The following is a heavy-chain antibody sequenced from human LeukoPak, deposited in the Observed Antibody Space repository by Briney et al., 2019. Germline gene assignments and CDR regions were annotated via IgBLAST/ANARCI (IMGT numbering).Heavy chain of an antibody. Sequence: VGSLRLSCAASGFPLSGYSMNWVRQAPGKGPEWVSSITSTTNYIYYADSVKGRFTISRDNAKNSLYLQMHSLRAEDTAVYYCARVGYCSSSTCRNYFDYWGQGTLVTVSS. V-gene: IGHV3-21*01. J-gene: IGHJ4*02. CDR2: ITSTTNYI. CDR1: GFPLSGYS. CDR3: ARVGYCSSSTCRNYFDY. D-gene: IGHD2-2*01.